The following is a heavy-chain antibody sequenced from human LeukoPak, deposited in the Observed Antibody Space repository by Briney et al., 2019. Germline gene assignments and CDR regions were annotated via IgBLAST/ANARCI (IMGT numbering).Heavy chain of an antibody. CDR1: GFTFSDYY. J-gene: IGHJ4*02. CDR2: IKLDGSEK. D-gene: IGHD3-3*01. CDR3: ARDQYDTWSRRGNFDS. Sequence: GGSLRLSCAASGFTFSDYYMSWIRQAPGKGLEWVANIKLDGSEKNYVDSVKGRFTISRDNTKNSLYLQMNSLRVEDTAVFYCARDQYDTWSRRGNFDSWGQGTLVIVSS. V-gene: IGHV3-7*03.